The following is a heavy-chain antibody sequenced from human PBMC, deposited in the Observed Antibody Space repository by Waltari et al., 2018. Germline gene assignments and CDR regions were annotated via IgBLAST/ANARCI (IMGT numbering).Heavy chain of an antibody. CDR3: ARGGFYYGSGSFHWFDP. J-gene: IGHJ5*02. CDR1: GGSFSGYY. V-gene: IGHV4-34*01. CDR2: INHNGST. Sequence: QVQLQQWGAGLLKPSETLSLTCAVYGGSFSGYYWSWIRQPPGKGLEWIGEINHNGSTNYNPSLNSRVTISLDTSKNQFSLKLSSVTAADTAVYYCARGGFYYGSGSFHWFDPWGQGTLVTVSS. D-gene: IGHD3-10*01.